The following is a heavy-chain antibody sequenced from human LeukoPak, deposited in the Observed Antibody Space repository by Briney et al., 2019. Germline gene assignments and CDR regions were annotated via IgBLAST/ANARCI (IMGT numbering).Heavy chain of an antibody. CDR1: GFIFSSYG. Sequence: GGSLRLSCAASGFIFSSYGMHWVRQAPGKGLEWVARIWHDGSNDDYADSVKGRFTISRDNSKNTLYQQMNSLRAEDTAIYYCAKVTGDYYDTSGAFDYWGQGTLVTVSS. D-gene: IGHD3-22*01. CDR3: AKVTGDYYDTSGAFDY. CDR2: IWHDGSND. J-gene: IGHJ4*02. V-gene: IGHV3-33*06.